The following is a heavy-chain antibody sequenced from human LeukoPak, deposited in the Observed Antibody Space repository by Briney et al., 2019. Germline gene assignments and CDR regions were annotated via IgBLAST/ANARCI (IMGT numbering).Heavy chain of an antibody. J-gene: IGHJ4*02. V-gene: IGHV3-30*02. CDR1: GFTLSSSG. CDR2: IQHEGTTE. D-gene: IGHD4-11*01. CDR3: ARVRAGVYDYSNYGVDY. Sequence: GGSLRLSCTASGFTLSSSGMHWVRLPPAKGLEWVSFIQHEGTTEYADSVNDRFTISRDNSKNTIHLQMNSLRPEDTAVYYCARVRAGVYDYSNYGVDYWGQGTLVTVSS.